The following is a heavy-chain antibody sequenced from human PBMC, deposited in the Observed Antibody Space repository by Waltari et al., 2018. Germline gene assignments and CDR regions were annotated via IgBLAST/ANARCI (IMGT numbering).Heavy chain of an antibody. Sequence: QVQLRESGPGLVKPPETLSLTCTVSGGSINDYHWSWIRQPPGKRLEWIGFSYHKGDTDYKPSLKSRVTMAVDTSKNHFSQKVTSGTAAATAMYYCARHRTNWGHAHAAFELWGQGTLVTVSS. CDR1: GGSINDYH. J-gene: IGHJ1*01. D-gene: IGHD7-27*01. CDR3: ARHRTNWGHAHAAFEL. V-gene: IGHV4-59*08. CDR2: SYHKGDT.